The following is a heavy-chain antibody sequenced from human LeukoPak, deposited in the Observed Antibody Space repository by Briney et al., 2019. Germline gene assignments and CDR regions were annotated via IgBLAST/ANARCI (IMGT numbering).Heavy chain of an antibody. Sequence: PGGSLRLSCAASGFTVSNNYMSWVRQAPGKGLEWVSSISSRSNFIYYADSLKGRFTISRDNAKNSLYLQMNSLRAEDTAVYYCARGPRYFDYWGQGTLVTVSS. CDR3: ARGPRYFDY. CDR2: ISSRSNFI. J-gene: IGHJ4*02. CDR1: GFTVSNNY. V-gene: IGHV3-21*01.